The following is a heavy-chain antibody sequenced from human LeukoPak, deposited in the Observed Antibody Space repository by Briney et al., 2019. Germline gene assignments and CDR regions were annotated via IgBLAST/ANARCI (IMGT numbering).Heavy chain of an antibody. D-gene: IGHD4-17*01. V-gene: IGHV3-11*04. CDR3: ARGHTAVTRHFDF. CDR2: ISGSGSTI. CDR1: GFTFSDYY. Sequence: GGSLRLSCAASGFTFSDYYMSWIRQAPGKGLEWLSYISGSGSTIYYADSVKGRFTISRDDAKNLLYLDMNSLRAEDTAVYYCARGHTAVTRHFDFWGQGTLVTVSS. J-gene: IGHJ4*02.